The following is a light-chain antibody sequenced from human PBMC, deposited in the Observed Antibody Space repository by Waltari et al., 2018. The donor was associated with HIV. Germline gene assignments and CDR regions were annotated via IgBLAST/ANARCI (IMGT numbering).Light chain of an antibody. CDR1: SGHSSYA. J-gene: IGLJ1*01. Sequence: QVVLTQSPSASASLGASVKLTCTLSSGHSSYAIAWHPQQPGKGPRYLMKLKSDGRHTKGDGIPDRFSGYSSGAERYLTISSLQSEDEADYYCQTWDTGIRVFGFGTKVTVL. CDR2: LKSDGRH. CDR3: QTWDTGIRV. V-gene: IGLV4-69*02.